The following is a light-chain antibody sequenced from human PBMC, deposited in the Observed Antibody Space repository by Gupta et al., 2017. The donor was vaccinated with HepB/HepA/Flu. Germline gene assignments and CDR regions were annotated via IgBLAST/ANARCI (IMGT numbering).Light chain of an antibody. CDR1: SSDVGGYNY. CDR2: EVS. V-gene: IGLV2-8*01. J-gene: IGLJ2*01. CDR3: SSYAGSNNLHVV. Sequence: QSALTQPPSASGSPGQSVTISCTGTSSDVGGYNYVSWYQQHPGKAPKLMIYEVSKRPSGGPDRFSGAKSGNTASLTVSGLQAEDEADYYCSSYAGSNNLHVVFGGGTKLTVL.